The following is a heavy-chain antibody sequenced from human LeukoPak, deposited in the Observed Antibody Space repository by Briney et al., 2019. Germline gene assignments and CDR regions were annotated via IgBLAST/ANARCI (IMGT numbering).Heavy chain of an antibody. CDR3: ARLRQWLVRG. Sequence: SETLSLTCAVYGGSFSGYYWSWIRQPPGKGLEWIGEINHSGSTNYNPSLKSRVTISVDTSKNQFSLKLSSVTAADTAVYYCARLRQWLVRGWGQGTLVTVSS. J-gene: IGHJ4*02. CDR1: GGSFSGYY. D-gene: IGHD6-19*01. V-gene: IGHV4-34*01. CDR2: INHSGST.